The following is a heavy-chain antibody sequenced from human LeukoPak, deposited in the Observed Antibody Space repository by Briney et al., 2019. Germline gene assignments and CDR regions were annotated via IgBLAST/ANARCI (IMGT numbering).Heavy chain of an antibody. Sequence: GGSLRLSCAASGFPFSAYSMNWVRQAPGKGLEWVSSIDSSSTYIYYADSLKGRFTISRDNAKNSLYLQMNSLSAEDTAVYYCAKRSHMLGATNPNYYFDHWGQGTLVTVSS. D-gene: IGHD1-26*01. CDR3: AKRSHMLGATNPNYYFDH. CDR2: IDSSSTYI. J-gene: IGHJ4*02. V-gene: IGHV3-21*04. CDR1: GFPFSAYS.